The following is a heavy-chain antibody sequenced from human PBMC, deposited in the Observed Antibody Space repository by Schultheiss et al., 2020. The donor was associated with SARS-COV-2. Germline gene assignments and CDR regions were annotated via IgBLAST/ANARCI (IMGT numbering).Heavy chain of an antibody. V-gene: IGHV3-21*01. CDR1: GFTFSSYW. CDR3: ARGGQAGSYNY. CDR2: ISSSSSYI. D-gene: IGHD3-9*01. J-gene: IGHJ4*02. Sequence: GESLKISCAASGFTFSSYWMSWVRQAPGKGLEWVSSISSSSSYIYYADSVRGRFTISRDNAKNTLYLQMNSLRAEDTAVYYCARGGQAGSYNYWGQGTLVTVSS.